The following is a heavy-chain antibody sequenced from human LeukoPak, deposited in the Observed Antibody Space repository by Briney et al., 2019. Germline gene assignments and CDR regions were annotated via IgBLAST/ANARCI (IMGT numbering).Heavy chain of an antibody. D-gene: IGHD3-3*01. Sequence: ASVKVSCKASGYTFTGYYMHWVRQAPGQGLEWMGWINPNSGGTNYAQKFQGRVTMTRDTSISTAYMELSRLRSGDTAVYYCARSAPPNYDFWSGYDWWGQGTLVTVSS. CDR1: GYTFTGYY. CDR2: INPNSGGT. CDR3: ARSAPPNYDFWSGYDW. V-gene: IGHV1-2*02. J-gene: IGHJ4*02.